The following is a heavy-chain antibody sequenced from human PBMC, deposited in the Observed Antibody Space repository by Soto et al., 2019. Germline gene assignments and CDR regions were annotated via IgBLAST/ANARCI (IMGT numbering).Heavy chain of an antibody. J-gene: IGHJ6*03. CDR1: GFTFSSYW. D-gene: IGHD2-2*01. CDR2: IKQDGSEK. V-gene: IGHV3-7*01. Sequence: PGGSLRLSCAASGFTFSSYWMSWVRQAPGKGLEWVANIKQDGSEKYYVDSVKGRFTISRDNAKNSLYLQMNSLRAEDTAVYYCARGGVVPAAMRKYYYYYMDAWGKGTTVTVSS. CDR3: ARGGVVPAAMRKYYYYYMDA.